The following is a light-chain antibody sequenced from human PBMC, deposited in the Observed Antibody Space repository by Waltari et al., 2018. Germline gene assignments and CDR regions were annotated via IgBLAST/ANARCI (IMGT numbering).Light chain of an antibody. CDR1: QSLSSN. Sequence: IVMTQSPATLSVSPGEGATLSCKASQSLSSNLAWYQQKPGQLPRLLIYGASTRATGIPARFSGSGSGTEFTLTISSLQPEDFGTYYCLQYYSYPGTFGPGTRVDI. V-gene: IGKV3-15*01. CDR3: LQYYSYPGT. CDR2: GAS. J-gene: IGKJ3*01.